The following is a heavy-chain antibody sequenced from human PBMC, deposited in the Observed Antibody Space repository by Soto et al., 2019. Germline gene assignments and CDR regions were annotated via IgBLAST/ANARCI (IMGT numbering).Heavy chain of an antibody. CDR3: AKAYSGSGGPFDY. Sequence: EVQLVESGGGLVQPGRSLRLSCAASGFRFEDYAMHWVRQAPGKGLECVSGISWNIGSIGYADSVKGRFTISRDNAKNPLYLQMNSLRPEDTALYYCAKAYSGSGGPFDYWGQGILVTVSS. V-gene: IGHV3-9*01. CDR2: ISWNIGSI. CDR1: GFRFEDYA. J-gene: IGHJ4*02. D-gene: IGHD6-6*01.